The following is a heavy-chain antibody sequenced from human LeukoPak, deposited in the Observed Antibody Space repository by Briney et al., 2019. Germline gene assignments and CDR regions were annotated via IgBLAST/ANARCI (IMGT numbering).Heavy chain of an antibody. Sequence: PSETLSLTCTVSGGSINNYYWTWIRQPPGKRLEWIGYIYYSGTTSYNPSLESRVTISLDTSKNQFSLKLSSVTAADTAVYYCARGEDSYGEHDAEYFHHWGQGTLVTVSS. CDR2: IYYSGTT. J-gene: IGHJ1*01. CDR3: ARGEDSYGEHDAEYFHH. CDR1: GGSINNYY. V-gene: IGHV4-59*01. D-gene: IGHD5-18*01.